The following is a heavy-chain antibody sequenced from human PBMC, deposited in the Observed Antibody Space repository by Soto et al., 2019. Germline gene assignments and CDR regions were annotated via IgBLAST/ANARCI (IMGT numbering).Heavy chain of an antibody. CDR3: TTELPGEGTEARS. J-gene: IGHJ5*02. Sequence: EVQLVESGGGLVKPGGSLRLSCAASGFTFSNAWMNWVRQAPGKGLEWVGRIKSKTDGGTTDYAAPVKGRFTISRDDSKNTLYLQMNSLKTEDTAVYYCTTELPGEGTEARSWGQGTLVTVSS. CDR1: GFTFSNAW. V-gene: IGHV3-15*07. CDR2: IKSKTDGGTT. D-gene: IGHD4-17*01.